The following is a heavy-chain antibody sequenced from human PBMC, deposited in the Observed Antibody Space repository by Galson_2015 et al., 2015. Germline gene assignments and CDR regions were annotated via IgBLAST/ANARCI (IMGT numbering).Heavy chain of an antibody. CDR3: AREYCSGGSCYFDAFEI. Sequence: SVKVSCKASGYTFTSYGISWVRQAPGQGLEWMGWISAYNGNTNYAQKLQGRVTMTTDTSTSTAYMELRSLRSDDTAVYYCAREYCSGGSCYFDAFEIWGQGTMVTVSS. J-gene: IGHJ3*02. D-gene: IGHD2-15*01. CDR1: GYTFTSYG. CDR2: ISAYNGNT. V-gene: IGHV1-18*01.